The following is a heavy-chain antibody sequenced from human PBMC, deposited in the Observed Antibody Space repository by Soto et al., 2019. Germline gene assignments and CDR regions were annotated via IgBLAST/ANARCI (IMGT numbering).Heavy chain of an antibody. V-gene: IGHV3-23*01. CDR2: ISGSGGST. J-gene: IGHJ6*02. D-gene: IGHD3-3*01. CDR3: AKDTGSFGVVISYYYYYGMDV. CDR1: GFTFSSYA. Sequence: GGSLRLSCAASGFTFSSYAMSWVRQAPGKGLEWVSAISGSGGSTYYADSVKGRFTISRDNSKNTLYLQMNSLRAEDTAVYYCAKDTGSFGVVISYYYYYGMDVWGQGTTVTVYS.